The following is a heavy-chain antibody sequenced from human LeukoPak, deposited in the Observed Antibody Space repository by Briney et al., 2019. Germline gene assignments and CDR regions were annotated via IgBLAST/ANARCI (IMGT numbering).Heavy chain of an antibody. J-gene: IGHJ5*02. D-gene: IGHD4-17*01. V-gene: IGHV1-2*02. CDR2: INPNSGGT. Sequence: ASVKVSCKASGYTFTGYYMHWVRQAPGQGLEWMGWINPNSGGTNYAQKFQGRVTMTTDTSTSTAYMELRSLRSDDTAVYYCARASYGESPFDPWGQGTLVTVSS. CDR1: GYTFTGYY. CDR3: ARASYGESPFDP.